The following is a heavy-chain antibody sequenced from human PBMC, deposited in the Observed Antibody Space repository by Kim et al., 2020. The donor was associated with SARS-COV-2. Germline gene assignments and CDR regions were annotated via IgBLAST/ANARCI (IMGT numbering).Heavy chain of an antibody. V-gene: IGHV5-51*01. Sequence: GESLKISCKASGYTLTNQWIVWVRQMPGKSLEWMGIINPNDSNTRYSPSFQGQVTMSVDKSISTAYLQWSSLKASDTAMYYCARHHREDTVMVSRWLDPWGQGTLVTVSS. J-gene: IGHJ5*02. CDR2: INPNDSNT. CDR3: ARHHREDTVMVSRWLDP. CDR1: GYTLTNQW. D-gene: IGHD5-18*01.